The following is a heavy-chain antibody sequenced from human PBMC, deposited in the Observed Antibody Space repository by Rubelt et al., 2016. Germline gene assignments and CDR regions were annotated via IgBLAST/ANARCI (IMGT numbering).Heavy chain of an antibody. J-gene: IGHJ5*02. CDR1: GFTISSDD. Sequence: SLRLSCAASGFTISSDDLHWVRQAPGKGLAWVALISYDVSKTYYADFVRGRFTISSDNSVNTLYLNVNSLRAEDSAVYYCARDVRNRGWFDPWGQGTLVTVSS. CDR3: ARDVRNRGWFDP. CDR2: ISYDVSKT. D-gene: IGHD7-27*01. V-gene: IGHV3-30*04.